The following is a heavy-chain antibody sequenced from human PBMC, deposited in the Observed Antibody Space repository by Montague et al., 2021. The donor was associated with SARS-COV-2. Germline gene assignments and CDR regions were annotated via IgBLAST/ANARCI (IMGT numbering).Heavy chain of an antibody. CDR1: GFTFSNAW. CDR3: TTEGDYGSGSVGFDY. CDR2: IKSKTDGGTT. J-gene: IGHJ4*02. V-gene: IGHV3-15*01. D-gene: IGHD3-10*01. Sequence: SLRLSCAASGFTFSNAWMSWVRQAPGKGLEWVGRIKSKTDGGTTVYAAPVKGRFTISRDDSKNTLYLQMNSLKTEDTAAYYCTTEGDYGSGSVGFDYWDQGTLVTVSS.